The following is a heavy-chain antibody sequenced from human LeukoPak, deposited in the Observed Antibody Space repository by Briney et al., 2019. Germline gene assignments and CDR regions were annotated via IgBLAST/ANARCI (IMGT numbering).Heavy chain of an antibody. V-gene: IGHV4-4*07. J-gene: IGHJ6*03. CDR2: IYTSGST. CDR3: ARDLPYYDIWSGYGYYYYYMDV. D-gene: IGHD3-3*01. CDR1: GGSISSYY. Sequence: SETLSLTCTVSGGSISSYYWSWIRQPAGKGLEWIGRIYTSGSTNYNPSPKSRVTMSVDTSKNQFSLKLSSVTAADTAVYYCARDLPYYDIWSGYGYYYYYMDVWGKGTTVTVSS.